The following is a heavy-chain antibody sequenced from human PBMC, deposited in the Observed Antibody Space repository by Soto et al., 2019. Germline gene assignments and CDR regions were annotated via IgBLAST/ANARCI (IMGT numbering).Heavy chain of an antibody. D-gene: IGHD6-6*01. CDR3: ARGGAARPSFDYFDY. CDR1: GFTFSDSY. CDR2: ISGSGSII. V-gene: IGHV3-11*01. Sequence: PGGSLRLSCAASGFTFSDSYMSWIRQAPGKGLEWVSFISGSGSIIYYADSVKGRFTISRDSAKNSLYLQMNSLRAEDTAVYYCARGGAARPSFDYFDYWGQGTLVTVSS. J-gene: IGHJ4*02.